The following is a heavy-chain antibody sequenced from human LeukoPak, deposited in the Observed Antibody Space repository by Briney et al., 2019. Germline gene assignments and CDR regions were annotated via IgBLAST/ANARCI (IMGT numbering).Heavy chain of an antibody. CDR2: IKQDGSEK. D-gene: IGHD6-13*01. Sequence: PGGSLRLSCAASGFTFSSYWMSWVRQAPGKGLEWVANIKQDGSEKYYADSVKGRFTISRDNAKNSLYLQMNSLRAEDTAVYYCARDPRTQYSSSWYGGYWGQGTLVTVSS. J-gene: IGHJ4*02. CDR1: GFTFSSYW. V-gene: IGHV3-7*01. CDR3: ARDPRTQYSSSWYGGY.